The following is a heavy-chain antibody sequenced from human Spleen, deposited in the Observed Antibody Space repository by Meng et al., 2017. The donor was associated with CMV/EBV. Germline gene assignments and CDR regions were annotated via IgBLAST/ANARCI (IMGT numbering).Heavy chain of an antibody. V-gene: IGHV1-2*06. CDR1: GYTFSDHY. CDR2: ITPNSGGT. CDR3: AREGPGFRFDP. Sequence: SCKTSGYTFSDHYMHWVRQAPGQGLEGMGQITPNSGGTKYAEKFQGRVTMTRDTSIYTAYLELTRLTSDDTASYYCAREGPGFRFDPWGQGTLVTVSS. J-gene: IGHJ5*02.